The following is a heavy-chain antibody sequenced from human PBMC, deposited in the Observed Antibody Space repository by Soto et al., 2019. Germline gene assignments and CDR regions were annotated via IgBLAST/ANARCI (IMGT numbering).Heavy chain of an antibody. CDR1: GFTFSSYG. D-gene: IGHD1-7*01. J-gene: IGHJ6*03. CDR3: AKVRPRGAWNYSYYYYYMDV. Sequence: GGSLRLSCAASGFTFSSYGMHWVRQAPGKGLEWVAVISYDGSNKYYADSVKGRFPISRDNSKNTLYLQMNSLRAEDTVVYYGAKVRPRGAWNYSYYYYYMDVWGKGTTVTVSS. V-gene: IGHV3-30*18. CDR2: ISYDGSNK.